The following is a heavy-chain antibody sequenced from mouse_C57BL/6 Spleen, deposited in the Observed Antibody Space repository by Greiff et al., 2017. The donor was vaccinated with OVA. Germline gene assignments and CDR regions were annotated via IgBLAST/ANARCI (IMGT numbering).Heavy chain of an antibody. CDR1: GYSFTSYY. D-gene: IGHD2-4*01. Sequence: QVQLQQSGPELVKPGASVKISCKASGYSFTSYYIHWVKQRPGQGLEWIGWIYPGSGNTKYNEKFKGKATLTADTSSSTAYMQLSSLTSEDSAVYYCARRDMIDYDGAWFAYWGQGTLVTVSA. CDR2: IYPGSGNT. V-gene: IGHV1-66*01. CDR3: ARRDMIDYDGAWFAY. J-gene: IGHJ3*01.